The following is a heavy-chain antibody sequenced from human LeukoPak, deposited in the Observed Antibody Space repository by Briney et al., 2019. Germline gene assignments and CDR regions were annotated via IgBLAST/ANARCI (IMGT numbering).Heavy chain of an antibody. D-gene: IGHD3/OR15-3a*01. CDR2: IYPGDSDT. CDR1: GYSFTSYW. J-gene: IGHJ3*02. V-gene: IGHV5-51*01. Sequence: GESLKISCKGSGYSFTSYWIGWVRQMPGKGLEWMGIIYPGDSDTRYSPSFQGQVTISADQSNSTAYLQWSSLKASDTARYYCARGRDWLLVDDAFDIWGQGTMVTVSS. CDR3: ARGRDWLLVDDAFDI.